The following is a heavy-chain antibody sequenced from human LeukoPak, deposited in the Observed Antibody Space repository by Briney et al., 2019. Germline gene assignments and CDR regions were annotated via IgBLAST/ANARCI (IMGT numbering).Heavy chain of an antibody. Sequence: ASVKVSCKASGYTFTSYDINWVRQATGQGLEWMGWMNPNSGNTGYAQKFQGRVTMTRNTSISTAYMELSSLRSEDTAVYYCARPPSKYSSSWRPASADYGGQGTLVTVSS. CDR1: GYTFTSYD. CDR3: ARPPSKYSSSWRPASADY. J-gene: IGHJ4*02. D-gene: IGHD6-13*01. CDR2: MNPNSGNT. V-gene: IGHV1-8*01.